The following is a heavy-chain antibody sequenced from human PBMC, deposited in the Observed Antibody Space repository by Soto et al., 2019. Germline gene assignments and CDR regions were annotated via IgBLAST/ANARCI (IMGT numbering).Heavy chain of an antibody. D-gene: IGHD6-13*01. V-gene: IGHV4-30-2*01. CDR3: ARVGSSWSPGAKQLGVWFDP. Sequence: PSETLSLTCAVSGGSISSGGYSWSWIRQPPGKGLEWIGYIYHSGSTYYNPSLKSRVTISVDRSKNQFSLKLSSVTAADTAVYYCARVGSSWSPGAKQLGVWFDPWGQGTLVTVSS. CDR1: GGSISSGGYS. J-gene: IGHJ5*02. CDR2: IYHSGST.